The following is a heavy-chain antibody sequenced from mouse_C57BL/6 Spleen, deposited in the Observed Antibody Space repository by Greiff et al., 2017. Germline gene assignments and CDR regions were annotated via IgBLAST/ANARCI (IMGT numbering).Heavy chain of an antibody. D-gene: IGHD3-3*01. J-gene: IGHJ1*03. V-gene: IGHV1-55*01. CDR2: IYPGSGST. CDR1: GYTFTSYW. CDR3: ARSGTSWYLDV. Sequence: QVQLKQPGAELVKPGASVKMSCKASGYTFTSYWITWVKQRPGQGLEWIGDIYPGSGSTNYNEKFKSKAPLTVDTSSSTAYMQLSSLTSEDSAVYCCARSGTSWYLDVWGTGTTVTVAS.